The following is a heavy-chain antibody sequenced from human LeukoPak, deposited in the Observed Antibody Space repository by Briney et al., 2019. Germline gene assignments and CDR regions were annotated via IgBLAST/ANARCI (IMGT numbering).Heavy chain of an antibody. Sequence: GESLKISLKGSGYSFTSYWIALVRQMPGKGLEWIGSIYGGDYYDRYSPSLQGQVTISADKSMNTAYLQWRSLKASDTAIYYCTRRGSGYDHWHFDYWGPGTLVTVSS. CDR2: IYGGDYYD. J-gene: IGHJ4*02. D-gene: IGHD5-12*01. CDR1: GYSFTSYW. CDR3: TRRGSGYDHWHFDY. V-gene: IGHV5-51*01.